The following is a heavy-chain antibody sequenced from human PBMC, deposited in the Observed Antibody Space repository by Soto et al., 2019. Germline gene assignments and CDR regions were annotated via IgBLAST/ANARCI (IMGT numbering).Heavy chain of an antibody. V-gene: IGHV4-59*08. CDR1: GGSISSDY. CDR3: ARHDGSRSTDY. J-gene: IGHJ4*02. D-gene: IGHD3-10*01. CDR2: IHSGST. Sequence: QVQLQESGPGLVKPSGTLSLTCTVSGGSISSDYWNWIRQPPGKGLEWIGYIHSGSTTYSASLRSRVTISVDTSKHPFSLKLSSVTAADTAVYFCARHDGSRSTDYWGQGTLVTVSS.